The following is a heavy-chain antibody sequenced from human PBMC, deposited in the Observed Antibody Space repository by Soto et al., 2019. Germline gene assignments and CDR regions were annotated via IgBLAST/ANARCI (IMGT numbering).Heavy chain of an antibody. Sequence: EVQLVESGGGLVQPGGSLRLSCAASGFTVSSNYMSWVRQAPGKGLEWVSVIYSGGSTYYADSVKGRFTISRDNSKNTXXXXXXXXXXXXXXXXXXXXXXSRYYFDYWGQGTLVTVSS. CDR1: GFTVSSNY. CDR3: XXXXSRYYFDY. D-gene: IGHD3-16*01. CDR2: IYSGGST. J-gene: IGHJ4*02. V-gene: IGHV3-66*01.